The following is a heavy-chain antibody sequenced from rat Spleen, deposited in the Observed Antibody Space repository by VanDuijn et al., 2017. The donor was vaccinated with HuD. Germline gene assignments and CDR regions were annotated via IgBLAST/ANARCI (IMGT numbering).Heavy chain of an antibody. CDR2: ITNTGGST. Sequence: EVQLVESGGGLVQPGRSLKLSCVTSGFTFNYYWMTWIRQAPGKGLEWVASITNTGGSTYYPDSVKGRFTISRDTAKRTVNLQMDSLRSEDTATYYCARETGYNSYFDHWGQGVMVTVSS. CDR3: ARETGYNSYFDH. CDR1: GFTFNYYW. J-gene: IGHJ2*01. V-gene: IGHV5-31*01. D-gene: IGHD1-4*01.